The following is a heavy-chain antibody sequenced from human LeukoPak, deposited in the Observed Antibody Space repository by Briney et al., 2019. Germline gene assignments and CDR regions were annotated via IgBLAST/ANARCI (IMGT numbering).Heavy chain of an antibody. CDR1: GITFSSYA. CDR3: ARVDYGDYGFDY. J-gene: IGHJ4*02. CDR2: IYSGGST. Sequence: PGGSLRLSCAASGITFSSYAMSRVRQAPGKGLEWVSVIYSGGSTYYADSVKGRFTISRDNSKNTLYLQMSSLRAEDTAVYYCARVDYGDYGFDYWGQGTLVTVSS. D-gene: IGHD4-17*01. V-gene: IGHV3-66*01.